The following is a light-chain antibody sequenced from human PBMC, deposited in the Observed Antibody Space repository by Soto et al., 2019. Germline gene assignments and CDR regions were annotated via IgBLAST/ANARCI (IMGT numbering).Light chain of an antibody. CDR2: GAS. CDR1: QSVSSSY. J-gene: IGKJ1*01. V-gene: IGKV3-20*01. CDR3: QQYGSSPWT. Sequence: EIVLSQSPATLSLSPGERATLSCRASQSVSSSYLAWYQQKPGQAPRLLIYGASITATGIPDRFSGSGSRTDFSLTISRLEPEDFSVYYCQQYGSSPWTFGQGTKGEIK.